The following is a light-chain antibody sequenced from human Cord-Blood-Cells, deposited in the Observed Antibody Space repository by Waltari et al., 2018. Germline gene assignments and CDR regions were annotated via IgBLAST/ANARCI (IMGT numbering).Light chain of an antibody. V-gene: IGLV2-14*01. J-gene: IGLJ1*01. CDR1: SSDVGGYNY. CDR3: SAYTSSSTHV. CDR2: DGS. Sequence: QSALTQPASVSGSPGQSITISCTGTSSDVGGYNYVSWYQQHPGKAPKLMIYDGSNRPSGACNRFSGSKSGNTASLTISGLQAEDEADYYGSAYTSSSTHVFGTGTKVTVL.